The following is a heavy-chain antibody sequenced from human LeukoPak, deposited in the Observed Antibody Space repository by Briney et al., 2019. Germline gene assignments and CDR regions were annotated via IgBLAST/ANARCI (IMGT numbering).Heavy chain of an antibody. D-gene: IGHD3-16*02. CDR1: GGSFSGYY. V-gene: IGHV4-34*01. CDR2: INHSGST. Sequence: SETLSLTCAVCGGSFSGYYWSWIRQPPGKGLEWIGEINHSGSTNYNPFLKSRVTISVDTSKNQFSLKLSSVTAADTAVYYCARGLYDYVWGSYRPYYFDYWGQGTLVTVSS. J-gene: IGHJ4*02. CDR3: ARGLYDYVWGSYRPYYFDY.